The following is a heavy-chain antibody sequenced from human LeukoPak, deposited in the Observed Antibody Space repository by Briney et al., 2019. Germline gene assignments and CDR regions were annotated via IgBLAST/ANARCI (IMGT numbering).Heavy chain of an antibody. Sequence: ASGFTFSNXAXXXVRQAPGKGXXXVSAISGSGAGTYYADSVEGRFTLSRDNSKNAVHLQMNSLRVEDTAVYYCARERPDEYSSGWYDLWGQGALVTVSP. CDR2: ISGSGAGT. D-gene: IGHD3-22*01. V-gene: IGHV3-23*01. CDR1: GFTFSNXA. J-gene: IGHJ5*01. CDR3: ARERPDEYSSGWYDL.